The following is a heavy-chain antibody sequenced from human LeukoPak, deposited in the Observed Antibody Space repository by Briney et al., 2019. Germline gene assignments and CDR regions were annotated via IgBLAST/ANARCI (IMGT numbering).Heavy chain of an antibody. CDR2: INPTGGST. V-gene: IGHV1-46*01. Sequence: GASVKVSCKASGYTFTNYAMNWVRQAPGQGLEWMGLINPTGGSTGYAQKFQGRVTMTRDMSTSTDYMELSSLRSEDTAIYYCARDNSVGDNAWWFDPWGQGTLVTVSS. D-gene: IGHD1-26*01. CDR1: GYTFTNYA. CDR3: ARDNSVGDNAWWFDP. J-gene: IGHJ5*02.